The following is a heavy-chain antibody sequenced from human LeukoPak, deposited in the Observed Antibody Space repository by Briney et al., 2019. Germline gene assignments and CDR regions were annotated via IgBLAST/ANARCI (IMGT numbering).Heavy chain of an antibody. D-gene: IGHD6-13*01. Sequence: PGRSLRLSCTASGFTFGDYAMSWVRQAPGKGLEWVGFIRSKAYGGTTEYAASVKGRFTISRDDSKSIAYLQMNSLKTEDTAVYYCTRDTAAATNWFDPWGQGTLVTVSS. CDR1: GFTFGDYA. V-gene: IGHV3-49*04. CDR3: TRDTAAATNWFDP. J-gene: IGHJ5*02. CDR2: IRSKAYGGTT.